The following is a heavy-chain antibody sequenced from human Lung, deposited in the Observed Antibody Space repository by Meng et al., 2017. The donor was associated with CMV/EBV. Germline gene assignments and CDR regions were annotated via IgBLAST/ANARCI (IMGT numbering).Heavy chain of an antibody. D-gene: IGHD2-2*01. CDR2: IRYDGSNK. CDR3: AKDQGGSSPDAFDI. V-gene: IGHV3-30*02. J-gene: IGHJ3*02. Sequence: GGSLRLXCAASGFTFSSYGMHWVRQAPGKGLEWVAFIRYDGSNKYYADSVKGRFTISRENSKNTLYLQMNSLRAEDTAVYYCAKDQGGSSPDAFDILGQGXMVTVSS. CDR1: GFTFSSYG.